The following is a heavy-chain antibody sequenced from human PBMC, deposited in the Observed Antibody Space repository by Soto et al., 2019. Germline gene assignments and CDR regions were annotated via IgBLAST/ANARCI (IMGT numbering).Heavy chain of an antibody. CDR2: IYYSGST. Sequence: PSETLSLTCTVSGGSISSSSYYWGWIRQPPGKGLEWIGSIYYSGSTYYNPSLKSRVTISVDTSKNQFSLKLSSVTAADTAVYYCARLTSYDYVWGSYNLNWFDPWGQGTLVTVSS. D-gene: IGHD3-16*01. CDR1: GGSISSSSYY. V-gene: IGHV4-39*01. J-gene: IGHJ5*02. CDR3: ARLTSYDYVWGSYNLNWFDP.